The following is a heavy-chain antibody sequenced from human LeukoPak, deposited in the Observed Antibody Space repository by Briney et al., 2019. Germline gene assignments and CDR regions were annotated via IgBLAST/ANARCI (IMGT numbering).Heavy chain of an antibody. CDR2: LSRSVSAF. CDR3: ARSARLMKGVVEVTALDD. CDR1: GFTFNNYA. D-gene: IGHD3-3*01. J-gene: IGHJ4*02. V-gene: IGHV3-48*03. Sequence: GGSLRLSCAASGFTFNNYAMNWVRQAPGEGLEWIVYLSRSVSAFSYADPARGRFTIARAHAKNTVYLRMHSWRPDETAVYYFARSARLMKGVVEVTALDDWGKGPLVTVSS.